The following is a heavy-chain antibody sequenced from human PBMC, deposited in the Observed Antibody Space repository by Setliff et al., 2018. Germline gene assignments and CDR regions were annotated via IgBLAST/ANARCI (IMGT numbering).Heavy chain of an antibody. D-gene: IGHD6-19*01. Sequence: PSETLSLTCAVYGGSFSGYYRSWIRQPPGKGLEWIGEINHSGSTNYNPSLKSRVTISVDTSKNQFSLTLSSVTAADTAVYYCARDPWQWLTTFTSAEYFQHWGQGTLVTVSS. V-gene: IGHV4-34*01. J-gene: IGHJ1*01. CDR2: INHSGST. CDR1: GGSFSGYY. CDR3: ARDPWQWLTTFTSAEYFQH.